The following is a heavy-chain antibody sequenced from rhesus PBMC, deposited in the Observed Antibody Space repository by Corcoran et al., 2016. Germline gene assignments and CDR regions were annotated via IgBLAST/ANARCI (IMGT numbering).Heavy chain of an antibody. V-gene: IGHV3-116*01. D-gene: IGHD2-39*01. J-gene: IGHJ5-2*02. CDR3: TRGVHV. Sequence: EVQLVESGGGLVQPGGSRRVSCEASGFTFSDYDMQWVRQARGEGREWGGFLRNKAIGGTAEYAASVKGRFTISRDYSKSIASLQMNSLKTEDTAVYYCTRGVHVWGRGVLVTVSS. CDR1: GFTFSDYD. CDR2: LRNKAIGGTA.